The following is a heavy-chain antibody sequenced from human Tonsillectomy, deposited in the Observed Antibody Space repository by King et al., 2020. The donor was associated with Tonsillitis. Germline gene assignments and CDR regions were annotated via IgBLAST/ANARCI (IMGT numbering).Heavy chain of an antibody. CDR3: ARALKEWGQYSDFWSGYYFDY. V-gene: IGHV3-66*01. J-gene: IGHJ4*02. CDR2: IYSGGST. D-gene: IGHD3-3*01. CDR1: GFTVSSNY. Sequence: VQLVESGGGLVQPGGSLRLSCAASGFTVSSNYMSWVRQAPGKGLEWVSVIYSGGSTYYADSVKGRFTISRDNSKNTLYLQMNSLRAEDTAVYYCARALKEWGQYSDFWSGYYFDYWGQGTLVTVSS.